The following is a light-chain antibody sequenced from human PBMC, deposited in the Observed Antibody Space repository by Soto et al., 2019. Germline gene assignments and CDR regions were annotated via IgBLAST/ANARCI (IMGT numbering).Light chain of an antibody. CDR2: GAS. CDR3: QQRSALPVT. CDR1: QTISTG. J-gene: IGKJ2*01. Sequence: EIVMTQSPGTLSLSPGERATLSCRASQTISTGLAWYQQKPGQSPRLVIWGASDRATGIPARFSGSGSGTDFTLTISSLEPEDFAGYYCQQRSALPVTFGQGTKLEIK. V-gene: IGKV3-11*01.